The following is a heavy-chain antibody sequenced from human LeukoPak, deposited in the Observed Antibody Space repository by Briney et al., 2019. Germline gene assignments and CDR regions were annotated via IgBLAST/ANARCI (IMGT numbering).Heavy chain of an antibody. CDR1: GYTFTGYY. J-gene: IGHJ5*02. Sequence: ASVKVSCKASGYTFTGYYMHWVRQAPGQGLEWMGWINPNSGGTNYAQKFQGRVTMTRDTSISTAYMELSRLRSDDTAVYYCARDSIGYYDFSSGSNWLDPWGQGTLVTVSS. V-gene: IGHV1-2*02. D-gene: IGHD3-3*01. CDR3: ARDSIGYYDFSSGSNWLDP. CDR2: INPNSGGT.